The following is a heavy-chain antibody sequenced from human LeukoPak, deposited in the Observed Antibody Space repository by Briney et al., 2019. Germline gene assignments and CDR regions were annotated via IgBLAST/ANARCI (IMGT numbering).Heavy chain of an antibody. CDR1: GGSISSYY. J-gene: IGHJ1*01. D-gene: IGHD2-15*01. V-gene: IGHV4-59*01. Sequence: SETLPLTCTVSGGSISSYYWSWIRQPPGKGLEWIGYIYYTGSPNYNPSLKSRVTISVDTSKNHFSLKLSSVTTADTAVYYCARGAAPFQHWGQGTLVTVSS. CDR3: ARGAAPFQH. CDR2: IYYTGSP.